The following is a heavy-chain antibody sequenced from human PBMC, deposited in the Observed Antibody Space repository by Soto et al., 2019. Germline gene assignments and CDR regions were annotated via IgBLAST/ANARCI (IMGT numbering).Heavy chain of an antibody. Sequence: QLVESGGGLVQPGGSLRLSCAASGLTFSNYWVSWIRQAPGKGLEWVANIKPDGSEKNYLDSAKGRFSVSRDNAKNSLFLQMTTLRTEDTAMYYCARGFADGSHGDVFEIWGHGAMVNVSS. CDR1: GLTFSNYW. CDR3: ARGFADGSHGDVFEI. CDR2: IKPDGSEK. D-gene: IGHD7-27*01. J-gene: IGHJ3*02. V-gene: IGHV3-7*01.